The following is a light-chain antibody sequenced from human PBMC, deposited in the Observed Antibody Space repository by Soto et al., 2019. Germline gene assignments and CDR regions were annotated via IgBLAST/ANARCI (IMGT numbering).Light chain of an antibody. V-gene: IGKV3-20*01. Sequence: EIVLTQSPGTQSLSPGERATLACRASQSVRGSYLAWYQQKPGQAPRLLIYGASNRATGIPDRFSGSGYGTDFTLTISRLEPEDFAIYCCPQYGSSLSCGQGTRLEIQ. CDR3: PQYGSSLS. CDR2: GAS. J-gene: IGKJ5*01. CDR1: QSVRGSY.